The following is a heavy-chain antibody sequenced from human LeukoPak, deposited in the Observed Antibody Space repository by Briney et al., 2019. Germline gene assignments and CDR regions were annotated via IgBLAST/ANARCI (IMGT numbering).Heavy chain of an antibody. J-gene: IGHJ4*02. CDR3: SKAMGGTYYDFWSGYWTGYFDY. V-gene: IGHV3-23*01. CDR2: ISGSGGRT. CDR1: GFTSSSYA. Sequence: GGSVRLSCAPSGFTSSSYAMSWASHAPGKGLESLSAISGSGGRTYYADSVKGRFTSSRDNSKNALYLQMNRLRAEDTAVYYCSKAMGGTYYDFWSGYWTGYFDYWGQGTLVTVSS. D-gene: IGHD3-3*01.